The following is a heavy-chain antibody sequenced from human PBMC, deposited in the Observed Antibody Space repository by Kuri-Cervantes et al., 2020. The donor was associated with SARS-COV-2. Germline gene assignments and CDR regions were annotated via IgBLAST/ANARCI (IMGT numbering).Heavy chain of an antibody. J-gene: IGHJ6*02. Sequence: GGSLRLSCKASGYTFTGYYIHWVRQAPGQGLEWMGWINPNSGGTNYAQKFQGWVTMTRDTSINTAYMELSRLRSDDTAVYYCARARVRGLITAYYYYGMDVWGQGTTVTVSS. D-gene: IGHD3-10*01. CDR1: GYTFTGYY. V-gene: IGHV1-2*04. CDR3: ARARVRGLITAYYYYGMDV. CDR2: INPNSGGT.